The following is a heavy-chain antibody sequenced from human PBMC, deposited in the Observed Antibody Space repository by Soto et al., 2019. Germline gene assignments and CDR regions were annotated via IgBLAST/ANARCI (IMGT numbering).Heavy chain of an antibody. V-gene: IGHV3-33*01. J-gene: IGHJ4*02. CDR1: GFTFTSYA. CDR2: IWYDGSIQ. D-gene: IGHD2-15*01. Sequence: QVQLVESGGGVVQPGRSLRLSCAASGFTFTSYAMHWVRQAPGKGLEWVAVIWYDGSIQFYADSVKARFTNSRDNSKNTLYLPMNSLRAEDTSVYYCASYCNGGSCYSEIDYWGQGTLVTVSS. CDR3: ASYCNGGSCYSEIDY.